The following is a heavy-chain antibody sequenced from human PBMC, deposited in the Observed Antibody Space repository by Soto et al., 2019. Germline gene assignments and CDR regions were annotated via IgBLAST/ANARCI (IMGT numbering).Heavy chain of an antibody. CDR3: AREFDFWSGYYSYYYGMDV. J-gene: IGHJ6*02. CDR1: GWSFSGYY. Sequence: SETLSLTCAVYGWSFSGYYWSWIRQPPGKGLEWIGEINHSGSTNYNPSLKSRVTISVDTSKNQFSLKLSSVTAADTAVYYCAREFDFWSGYYSYYYGMDVWSQGTTVTVS. CDR2: INHSGST. V-gene: IGHV4-34*01. D-gene: IGHD3-3*01.